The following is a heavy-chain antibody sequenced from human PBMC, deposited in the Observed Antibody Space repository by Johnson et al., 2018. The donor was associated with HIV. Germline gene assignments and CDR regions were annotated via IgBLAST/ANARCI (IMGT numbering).Heavy chain of an antibody. D-gene: IGHD4-23*01. CDR3: ARQFRSVGAPDAFDI. CDR1: GFSFSNYG. Sequence: VQLVESGGGVVQPGRSLRLSCEASGFSFSNYGMHWVRQAPGKGLEWVALMSYDGSNKYYAASVKGRFTISRDNSKNTLYLQMNSLRVEDTAVYYCARQFRSVGAPDAFDIWGQGTMVTVSS. CDR2: MSYDGSNK. J-gene: IGHJ3*02. V-gene: IGHV3-30*03.